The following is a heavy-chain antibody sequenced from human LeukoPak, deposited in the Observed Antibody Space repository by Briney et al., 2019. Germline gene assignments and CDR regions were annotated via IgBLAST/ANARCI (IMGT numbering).Heavy chain of an antibody. Sequence: PGGSLRLSCAASGFTFSSYGMHWVRQAPGKGLEWVAVISYDGSNKYYADSVKGRFTISRDNSKNTLYLQMNSLRAEDTAVYYCAKDLFSDYGGNSPFDYWGQGTLVTVSS. CDR2: ISYDGSNK. CDR1: GFTFSSYG. J-gene: IGHJ4*02. CDR3: AKDLFSDYGGNSPFDY. D-gene: IGHD4-23*01. V-gene: IGHV3-30*18.